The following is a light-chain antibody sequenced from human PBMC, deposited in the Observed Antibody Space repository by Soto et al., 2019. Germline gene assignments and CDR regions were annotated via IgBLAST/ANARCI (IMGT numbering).Light chain of an antibody. Sequence: DIVKTQSPLSLPVTPGEPASISCRSSQSLLHSNGYNYLDWYLQKPGQSPQLLIYLGSNRASGVPDRFSGSGSGTDFTLKINRVEAEYVGVYYCMQTLQTPRTFGQGTKVEIK. CDR2: LGS. CDR1: QSLLHSNGYNY. V-gene: IGKV2-28*01. CDR3: MQTLQTPRT. J-gene: IGKJ1*01.